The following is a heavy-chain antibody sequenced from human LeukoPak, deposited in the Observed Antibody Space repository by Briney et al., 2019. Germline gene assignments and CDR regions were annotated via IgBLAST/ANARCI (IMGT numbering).Heavy chain of an antibody. CDR2: IYYSGYT. D-gene: IGHD3-22*01. CDR1: GGSISSYY. Sequence: SETLSLTCTVSGGSISSYYWSWIRQPPGKGLEWIGYIYYSGYTNYNPSLKSRVTISVDTSKNQFSLNLSSVTATDTAVYYCAPPPYYYEANGYSVAWGQGTLVTVSS. CDR3: APPPYYYEANGYSVA. V-gene: IGHV4-59*12. J-gene: IGHJ5*02.